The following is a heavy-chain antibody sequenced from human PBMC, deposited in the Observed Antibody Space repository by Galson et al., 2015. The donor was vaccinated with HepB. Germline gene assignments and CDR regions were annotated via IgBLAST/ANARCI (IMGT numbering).Heavy chain of an antibody. CDR2: ISYDGSNK. Sequence: SLRLSCAASGFTFSSYGMHWVRQAPGKGLEWVAFISYDGSNKYYADSVKGRFTISRDNSKNTLYLQMNSLRAEDTAVYYCAKEASRAGLELQVYFDYWGQGTLVTVSS. J-gene: IGHJ4*02. D-gene: IGHD1-7*01. CDR3: AKEASRAGLELQVYFDY. CDR1: GFTFSSYG. V-gene: IGHV3-30*18.